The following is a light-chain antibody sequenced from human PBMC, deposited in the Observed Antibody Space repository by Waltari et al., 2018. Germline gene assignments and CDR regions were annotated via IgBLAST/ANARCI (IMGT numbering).Light chain of an antibody. J-gene: IGKJ1*01. Sequence: DIQMTQSPSTLSASVGDRVTITCRASQSIGSWLAWYQQKPGKAPKLPIYKASSLETGVPSRFSGSGSGTDFTLTISSLQSDDFATYYCQQYNSYSGTFGQGTKVDIK. CDR3: QQYNSYSGT. V-gene: IGKV1-5*03. CDR1: QSIGSW. CDR2: KAS.